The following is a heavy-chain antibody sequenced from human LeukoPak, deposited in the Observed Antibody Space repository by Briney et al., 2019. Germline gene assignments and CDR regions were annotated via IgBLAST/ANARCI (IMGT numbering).Heavy chain of an antibody. CDR3: ARDPPASSGWPLFDY. Sequence: PGGSLRLSCAASGFTFSSYSMNWVRQAPGKGLEWVSSISSSSSYIYYADSVKGRFTISRDNAKNSLYLQTNSLRAEDTAVYYCARDPPASSGWPLFDYWGQGTLVTVSS. CDR1: GFTFSSYS. J-gene: IGHJ4*02. CDR2: ISSSSSYI. D-gene: IGHD6-19*01. V-gene: IGHV3-21*01.